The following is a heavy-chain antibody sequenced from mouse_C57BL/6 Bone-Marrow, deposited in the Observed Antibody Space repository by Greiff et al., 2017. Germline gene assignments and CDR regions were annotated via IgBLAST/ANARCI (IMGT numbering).Heavy chain of an antibody. CDR1: GFTFSDYG. CDR2: ISSGSSTI. J-gene: IGHJ2*01. Sequence: EVQLQESGGGLVKPGGSLKLSCAASGFTFSDYGMHWVRQAPEKGLEWVAYISSGSSTIYYADTVKGRFTISRDNAKNTLFLQMTSLRSEDTAMYYCARFLDYWGQGTTLTVSS. CDR3: ARFLDY. V-gene: IGHV5-17*01.